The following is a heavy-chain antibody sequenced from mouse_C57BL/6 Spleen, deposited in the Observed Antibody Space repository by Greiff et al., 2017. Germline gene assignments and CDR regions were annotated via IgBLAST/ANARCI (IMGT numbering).Heavy chain of an antibody. CDR3: ARVLSWFAY. Sequence: QVQLQQPGAELVKPGASVKLSCKASGYTFTSSWMHWVKQRPGQGLEWIGMIHTNSGSTNYNEKFKSKATLTVDKSSSTAYMQLSSLEYEDSAVYDCARVLSWFAYWGQGTLVTVSA. V-gene: IGHV1-64*01. J-gene: IGHJ3*01. CDR2: IHTNSGST. CDR1: GYTFTSSW.